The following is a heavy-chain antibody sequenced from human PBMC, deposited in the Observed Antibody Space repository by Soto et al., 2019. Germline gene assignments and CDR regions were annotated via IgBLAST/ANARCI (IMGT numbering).Heavy chain of an antibody. D-gene: IGHD2-21*01. CDR3: TRGGDPYKTGH. J-gene: IGHJ4*02. CDR2: IHYSGST. Sequence: QVQLQESGPGLVKPSETLSLTCTVPGGSVNIGTYYLSWIRQPPGKGLEWIGFIHYSGSTNYNPSLKGRDTMSVDTSKNQFSLKLTSVNTADTAIYYCTRGGDPYKTGHWGQGTLVTVSS. V-gene: IGHV4-61*01. CDR1: GGSVNIGTYY.